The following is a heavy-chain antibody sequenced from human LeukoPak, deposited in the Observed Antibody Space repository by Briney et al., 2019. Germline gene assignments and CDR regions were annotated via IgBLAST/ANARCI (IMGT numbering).Heavy chain of an antibody. CDR2: ISYDGSNK. CDR1: GFTFSSYA. J-gene: IGHJ3*02. V-gene: IGHV3-30-3*01. D-gene: IGHD3-10*01. CDR3: ARGQLLWFGQDDAFDI. Sequence: GGSLRLSCAASGFTFSSYAMHWVRQAPGKGLEWVAVISYDGSNKYYADSVKGRFTISRDNSKNTLYLQMNSLRAEDTAVYYCARGQLLWFGQDDAFDIWGQGTVVTVSS.